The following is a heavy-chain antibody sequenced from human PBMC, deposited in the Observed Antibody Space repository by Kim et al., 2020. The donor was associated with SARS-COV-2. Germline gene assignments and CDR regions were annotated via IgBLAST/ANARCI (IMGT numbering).Heavy chain of an antibody. J-gene: IGHJ6*02. CDR1: GFTFSSYG. Sequence: GGSLRLSCAASGFTFSSYGMHWVRQAPGKGLEWVAVIWYDGSNKYYADSVKGRFTISRDNSKNTLYLQMNSLRAEDTAVYYCARVGGNYDFWSGENYYYYYGMDVWGQGTTVTVSS. CDR3: ARVGGNYDFWSGENYYYYYGMDV. V-gene: IGHV3-33*01. D-gene: IGHD3-3*01. CDR2: IWYDGSNK.